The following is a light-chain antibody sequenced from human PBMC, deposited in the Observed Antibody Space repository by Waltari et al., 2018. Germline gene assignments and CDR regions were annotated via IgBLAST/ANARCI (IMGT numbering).Light chain of an antibody. V-gene: IGKV1-12*01. J-gene: IGKJ5*01. Sequence: DLQMTQSPSSVSASVGYRVPITCRAIQGVSTRLAWYQQRPGKAPNLLIYAASNLQPGVPSRFSATGSGTEFTLTIGSLQPEDSATYFCQQGISFPLTFGQGTRLEIK. CDR2: AAS. CDR1: QGVSTR. CDR3: QQGISFPLT.